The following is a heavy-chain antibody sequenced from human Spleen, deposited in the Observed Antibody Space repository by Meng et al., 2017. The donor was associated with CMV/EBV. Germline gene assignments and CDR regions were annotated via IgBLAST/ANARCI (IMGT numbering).Heavy chain of an antibody. J-gene: IGHJ6*02. Sequence: GESLKISCAASGFIFTDYYMTWIRQAPGKGLEWVSYISSSSSTIYYADSVKGRFTISRDNAKNSLYLQMNSLRAEDTAVYYCARDGPLNYDSSGYYSNQGGYYGMDVWGQGTTVTVSS. CDR3: ARDGPLNYDSSGYYSNQGGYYGMDV. V-gene: IGHV3-11*04. CDR1: GFIFTDYY. CDR2: ISSSSSTI. D-gene: IGHD3-22*01.